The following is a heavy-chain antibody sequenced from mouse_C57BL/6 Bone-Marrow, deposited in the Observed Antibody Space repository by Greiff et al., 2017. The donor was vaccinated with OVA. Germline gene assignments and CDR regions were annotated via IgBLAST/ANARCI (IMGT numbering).Heavy chain of an antibody. CDR3: ARIQNIYYYGSSSLDY. CDR1: GYTFTSYW. Sequence: QVQLQQPGAELVKPGASVKLSCKASGYTFTSYWMQWVKQRPGQGLEWIGEIDPSDSYTNYNQKFKGKATLTVDTSSSTAYMQLSSLTSEDSAVYYCARIQNIYYYGSSSLDYWGQGTSVTVSS. J-gene: IGHJ4*01. D-gene: IGHD1-1*01. V-gene: IGHV1-50*01. CDR2: IDPSDSYT.